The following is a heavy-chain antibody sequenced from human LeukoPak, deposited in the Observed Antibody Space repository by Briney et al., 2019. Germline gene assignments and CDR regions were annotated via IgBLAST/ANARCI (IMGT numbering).Heavy chain of an antibody. CDR2: ISGSGGST. Sequence: GGSPRLSCAASGFTFSSYAMSWVRQAPGKGLEWVSAISGSGGSTYYADSVKGRFTISRDNSKNTLYLQMNSLRAEDTAVYYCAKLFNSGYVAFDYWGQGTLVTVSS. CDR3: AKLFNSGYVAFDY. D-gene: IGHD5-12*01. V-gene: IGHV3-23*01. CDR1: GFTFSSYA. J-gene: IGHJ4*02.